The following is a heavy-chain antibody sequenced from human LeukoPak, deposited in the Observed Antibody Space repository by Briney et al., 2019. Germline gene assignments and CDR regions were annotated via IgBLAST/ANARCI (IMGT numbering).Heavy chain of an antibody. Sequence: VASVKVSCKTSGYTFTNYDINWVRQATGQGLEWMGWINPKSGRTGYAQKFQGRVTFTRNTSISTAYMELNNLRSDDTAVYYCARETSSRFFDYWGQGTLLTVSS. CDR3: ARETSSRFFDY. CDR1: GYTFTNYD. J-gene: IGHJ4*02. V-gene: IGHV1-8*03. CDR2: INPKSGRT.